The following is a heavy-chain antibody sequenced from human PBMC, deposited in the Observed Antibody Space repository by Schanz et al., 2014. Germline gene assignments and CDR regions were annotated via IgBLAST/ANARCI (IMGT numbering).Heavy chain of an antibody. CDR2: VCYDGSKK. Sequence: VQLVESGGGVVQPGRSLRLSCAASGFTFSSYGMHWVRQVPGKGLEWVAVVCYDGSKKYYADPVKGRFTISRDSAKNSLYLQMNSLRAEDTAVYYCARQRSYFYAMDVWGQGTTVTVSS. V-gene: IGHV3-33*01. CDR1: GFTFSSYG. CDR3: ARQRSYFYAMDV. J-gene: IGHJ6*02.